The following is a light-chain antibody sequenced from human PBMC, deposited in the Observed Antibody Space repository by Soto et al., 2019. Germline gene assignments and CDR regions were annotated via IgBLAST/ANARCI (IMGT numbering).Light chain of an antibody. CDR1: SSDVGGYNY. J-gene: IGLJ1*01. CDR3: SSYTSSSTGV. CDR2: EVS. V-gene: IGLV2-14*01. Sequence: QSALTQPASVSGSPGQSITISCTGTSSDVGGYNYVSWYQQHPGKAPKLMIYEVSNRPSGVSNRFSDSKSGNTASLTISGLQAEDEADYYCSSYTSSSTGVFGTGTKVTVL.